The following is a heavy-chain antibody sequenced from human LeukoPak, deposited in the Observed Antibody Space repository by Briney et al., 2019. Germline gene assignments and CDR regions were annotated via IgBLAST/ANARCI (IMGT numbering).Heavy chain of an antibody. Sequence: GASVKVSCKASGYTFTGYYMHWVRQAPGQGLEWMGWINPNSGGTNYAQKFQGRVTMTRDTSISTAYMELSRLRSDDTAVYYCARSYSSGWYKRDLGYFDYWGQGTLVTVSS. V-gene: IGHV1-2*02. CDR1: GYTFTGYY. CDR2: INPNSGGT. J-gene: IGHJ4*02. D-gene: IGHD6-19*01. CDR3: ARSYSSGWYKRDLGYFDY.